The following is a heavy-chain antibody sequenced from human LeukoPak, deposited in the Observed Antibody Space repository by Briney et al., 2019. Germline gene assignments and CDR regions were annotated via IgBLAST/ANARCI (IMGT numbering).Heavy chain of an antibody. V-gene: IGHV4-34*01. CDR2: IDHSGSS. CDR3: ARRPRSSGNYDGPSGLDY. Sequence: TGGSLRLSCAASGFTFSSYAMIWVRQPPGKGLEWIGEIDHSGSSNYNPSLKSRVTLSVDTSKNQFSLKLRSATAADTALYYCARRPRSSGNYDGPSGLDYWGQGTLVTVSS. CDR1: GFTFSSYA. D-gene: IGHD1-26*01. J-gene: IGHJ4*02.